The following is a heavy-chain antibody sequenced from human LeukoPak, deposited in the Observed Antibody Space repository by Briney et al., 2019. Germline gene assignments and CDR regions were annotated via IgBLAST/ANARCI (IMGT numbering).Heavy chain of an antibody. Sequence: PGGSLRLSCAASGFTFDDYGMSWVRQAPGKGLEWVSGINWNGGSTGYADSVKGRFTISRDNSKNTLYLQMNSLRAEDTAVYYCAKDRRVRTVTELVDYWGQGTLVTVSS. CDR1: GFTFDDYG. V-gene: IGHV3-20*04. J-gene: IGHJ4*02. D-gene: IGHD4-17*01. CDR2: INWNGGST. CDR3: AKDRRVRTVTELVDY.